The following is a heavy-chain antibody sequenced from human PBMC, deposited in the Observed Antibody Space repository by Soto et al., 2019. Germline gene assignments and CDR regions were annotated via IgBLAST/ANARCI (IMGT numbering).Heavy chain of an antibody. CDR1: GYTFTAYY. D-gene: IGHD3-10*01. CDR3: ARNMDYYYGPGSGNGHGF. Sequence: QVQLVQSGAEVKEPGDSVRVSCEASGYTFTAYYIPWVRQAPGQGLEWMGWINPKFGSTTYAHDFQGRVSMTRDMSISTVYMELSRLTPDDTAIYYCARNMDYYYGPGSGNGHGFWGQGTTVTVFS. CDR2: INPKFGST. V-gene: IGHV1-2*02. J-gene: IGHJ6*02.